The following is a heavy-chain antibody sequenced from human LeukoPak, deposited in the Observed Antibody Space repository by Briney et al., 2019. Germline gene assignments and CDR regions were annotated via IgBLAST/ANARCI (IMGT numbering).Heavy chain of an antibody. J-gene: IGHJ4*02. CDR2: IYYSGST. Sequence: SETLSLTCTVSGGSISSSSYYWGWIRQPPGKGLEWIGSIYYSGSTYYNPSLKSRVTISVDTSKNQFSLKLSSVTAADTAVYYCARDPPNCSGGSCPDYWGQGTLVTVSS. D-gene: IGHD2-15*01. CDR1: GGSISSSSYY. V-gene: IGHV4-39*07. CDR3: ARDPPNCSGGSCPDY.